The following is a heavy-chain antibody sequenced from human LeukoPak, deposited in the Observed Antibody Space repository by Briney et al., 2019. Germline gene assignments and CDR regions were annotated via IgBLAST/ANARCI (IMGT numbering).Heavy chain of an antibody. Sequence: GRSLRLSCAASGFTFDDYAMHWVRQAPGKGLEWVSGISWNSGSIGYADSVKGRFTISRDNAKNSLYLQMNSLRAEDMALYYCAKGSANCGGDCYSGDVFDIWGQGTMVTVSS. D-gene: IGHD2-21*01. CDR1: GFTFDDYA. V-gene: IGHV3-9*03. CDR2: ISWNSGSI. CDR3: AKGSANCGGDCYSGDVFDI. J-gene: IGHJ3*02.